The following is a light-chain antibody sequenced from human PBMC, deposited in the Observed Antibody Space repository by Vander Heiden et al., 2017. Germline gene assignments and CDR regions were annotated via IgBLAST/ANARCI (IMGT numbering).Light chain of an antibody. Sequence: EIVLTQSPATLSLSPWERATLSCRASQSVSSYLAWYQQKPGQAPRLLIYDASNRATGIPARFSGSGSGTDFTLTISSLEPEDFAVYYCQQWSNGHLFGGGTKVEIK. CDR1: QSVSSY. CDR2: DAS. V-gene: IGKV3-11*01. CDR3: QQWSNGHL. J-gene: IGKJ4*01.